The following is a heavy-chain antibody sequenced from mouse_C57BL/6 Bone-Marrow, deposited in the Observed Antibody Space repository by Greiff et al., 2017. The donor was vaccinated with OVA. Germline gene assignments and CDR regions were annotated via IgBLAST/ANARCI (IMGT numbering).Heavy chain of an antibody. CDR2: IYPGSGST. D-gene: IGHD2-5*01. CDR1: GYTFTSYW. V-gene: IGHV1-55*01. CDR3: ASDSNYEMDY. J-gene: IGHJ4*01. Sequence: VQLQQPGAELVKPGASVKMSCKASGYTFTSYWITWVKQRPGQGLEWIGDIYPGSGSTNYNEKFKSKATLTVDTPSSTAYMQLSSLTSEDSAVYYCASDSNYEMDYWGQGTSVTVSS.